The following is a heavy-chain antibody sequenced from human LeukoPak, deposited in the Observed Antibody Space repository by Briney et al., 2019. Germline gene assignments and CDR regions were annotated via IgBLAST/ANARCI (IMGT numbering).Heavy chain of an antibody. V-gene: IGHV4-34*01. CDR3: ARGGPTSSGSYYFDY. Sequence: SETLSLTCAVYGGSFSGYYWSWIRQPPGKGLEWIGEINHSGSTNYNPSLKSRVTISVDTSKNQFSLKLSSVTAADTAVYYCARGGPTSSGSYYFDYWGQGTLVTVS. D-gene: IGHD3-22*01. J-gene: IGHJ4*02. CDR1: GGSFSGYY. CDR2: INHSGST.